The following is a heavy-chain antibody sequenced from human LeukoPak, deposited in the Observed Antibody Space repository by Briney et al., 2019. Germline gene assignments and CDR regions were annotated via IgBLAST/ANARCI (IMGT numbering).Heavy chain of an antibody. D-gene: IGHD6-13*01. V-gene: IGHV3-72*01. J-gene: IGHJ5*02. Sequence: PGGSLRLSCAASGFTFSDHYMDWVRQAPGKGLEWVGRTRNKANSYTTEYAASVKGRFTISRDDSKNSLYLQMNSLKTEDTAVYYCARDGGQYSCSWKQNWFDPWGQGTLVTVSS. CDR3: ARDGGQYSCSWKQNWFDP. CDR2: TRNKANSYTT. CDR1: GFTFSDHY.